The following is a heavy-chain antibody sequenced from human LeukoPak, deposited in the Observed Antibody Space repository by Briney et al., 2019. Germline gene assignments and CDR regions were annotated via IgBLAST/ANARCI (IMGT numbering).Heavy chain of an antibody. CDR2: IRYDGSNK. J-gene: IGHJ4*02. V-gene: IGHV3-30*02. Sequence: PGGSLRLSCAASGFTFSSYGMHWVRQAPGKGLEWVAFIRYDGSNKYYADSVKGRFTISRDNSKNTLYLQMNSLRAEDTAVYYCAKGNIVVVPAAPDDDYWGQGTLVTVSS. CDR3: AKGNIVVVPAAPDDDY. D-gene: IGHD2-2*01. CDR1: GFTFSSYG.